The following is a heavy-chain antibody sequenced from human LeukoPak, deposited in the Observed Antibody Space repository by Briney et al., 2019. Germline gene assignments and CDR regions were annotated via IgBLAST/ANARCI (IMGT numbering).Heavy chain of an antibody. CDR1: GGSISGHY. CDR3: ARSNIAARLSYYYYMDV. Sequence: SETLSLTCTVSGGSISGHYWSWIRQPPGKGLEWIGYIYYSGSTNYNPSLKSRVTISVDTSKNQFSLKLSSVTAADTAVYYCARSNIAARLSYYYYMDVWGKGTTVTVSS. D-gene: IGHD6-6*01. J-gene: IGHJ6*03. V-gene: IGHV4-59*11. CDR2: IYYSGST.